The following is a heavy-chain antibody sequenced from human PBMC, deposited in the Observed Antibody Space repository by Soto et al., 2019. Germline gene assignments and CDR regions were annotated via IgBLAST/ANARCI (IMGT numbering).Heavy chain of an antibody. CDR3: LRDPDSLDY. Sequence: EVQLVESGGGLVQPGGSLRLSCAASGFTFSSYSMNWVRQAPGTGLEWVAYISRTSVIYYADSVKGRFTISRDNAKNSLYLQMNSLSVEDTAVYYCLRDPDSLDYWGQGTLVTVSS. CDR1: GFTFSSYS. CDR2: ISRTSVI. J-gene: IGHJ4*02. V-gene: IGHV3-48*01.